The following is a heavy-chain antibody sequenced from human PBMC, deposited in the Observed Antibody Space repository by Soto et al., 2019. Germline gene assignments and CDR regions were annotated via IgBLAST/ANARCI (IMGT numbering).Heavy chain of an antibody. CDR1: GGSISSGGYS. V-gene: IGHV4-30-2*01. D-gene: IGHD4-17*01. CDR2: IYHSGST. Sequence: SETLSLTCAISGGSISSGGYSWSWIRQPPGKGLEWIGYIYHSGSTYYHPSLKTRVTISVDRSKNQFSLKLSSVTAADTAGYYCARAAVKYNWFHPWGQGTLVTVSS. CDR3: ARAAVKYNWFHP. J-gene: IGHJ5*02.